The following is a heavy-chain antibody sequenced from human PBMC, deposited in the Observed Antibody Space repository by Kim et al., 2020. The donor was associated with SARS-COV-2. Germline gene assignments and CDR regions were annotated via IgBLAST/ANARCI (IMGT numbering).Heavy chain of an antibody. Sequence: SETLSLTCSVSGVSLSSDHYYWSWIRQTPGKGLEYIGYIHYTGSTTYNVSLKSRVTISRDTSKNQFSLKLTSVTAADTAVYFCARGWRGGSSWYYFDYWGQGTLVTVSP. V-gene: IGHV4-61*01. CDR1: GVSLSSDHYY. CDR3: ARGWRGGSSWYYFDY. J-gene: IGHJ4*02. D-gene: IGHD6-13*01. CDR2: IHYTGST.